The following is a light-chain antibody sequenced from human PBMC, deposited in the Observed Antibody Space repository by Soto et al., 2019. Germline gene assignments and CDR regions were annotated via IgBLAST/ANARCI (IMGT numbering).Light chain of an antibody. V-gene: IGKV1-39*01. CDR1: QSISSY. Sequence: DIQMTQSPSSLSASVGYRVTITCRASQSISSYLNWYQQKPGKAPKXLXYAASSLQSGVPSRFSGSGSGTDFTLTISSLQPEDFETYYCQQSYSNPITFGQGTRLEIK. J-gene: IGKJ5*01. CDR2: AAS. CDR3: QQSYSNPIT.